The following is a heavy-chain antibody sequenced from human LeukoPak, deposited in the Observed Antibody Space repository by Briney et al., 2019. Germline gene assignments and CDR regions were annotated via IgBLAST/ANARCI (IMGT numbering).Heavy chain of an antibody. Sequence: GGSLRLSCAASGFTVSSTYMSWVRQSPGKGLEWVSVVYKDGKMFYIDSVKGRFAISRDTSKNTVYLQMNNLRAEDTAVYYCASGYCSGGSCYSGFDYWGQGTLVTVSS. D-gene: IGHD2-15*01. V-gene: IGHV3-53*01. CDR2: VYKDGKM. CDR3: ASGYCSGGSCYSGFDY. J-gene: IGHJ4*02. CDR1: GFTVSSTY.